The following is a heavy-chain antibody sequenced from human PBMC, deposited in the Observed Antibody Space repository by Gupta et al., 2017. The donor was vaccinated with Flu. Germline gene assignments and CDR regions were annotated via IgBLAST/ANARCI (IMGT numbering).Heavy chain of an antibody. J-gene: IGHJ4*02. V-gene: IGHV1-2*04. CDR3: ARASVDTTNIDY. CDR2: INPHNGGT. CDR1: GYTFSDYY. Sequence: QVQLVQSGTEVKKPGASVKVSCKTSGYTFSDYYIHWVRQAPGQGLEWMGWINPHNGGTNCAQKFQDWVTMTRDTSISTVYMELSRLTSDDTAVYFCARASVDTTNIDYWGQGTLVTVSS. D-gene: IGHD5-18*01.